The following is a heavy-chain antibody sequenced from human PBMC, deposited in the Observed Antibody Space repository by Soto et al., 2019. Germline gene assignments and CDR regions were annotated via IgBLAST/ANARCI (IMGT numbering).Heavy chain of an antibody. CDR2: INTSAGST. Sequence: GASVKVSCKASGYTFTSYYMHWVRQAPGQGLEWMGTINTSAGSTSSAQKFQGRVTMTRDTSTSTVYMELSSLRSEDTAVYYCARDWYYYGSGSYYFDYWGQGTLVTVSS. V-gene: IGHV1-46*01. CDR3: ARDWYYYGSGSYYFDY. J-gene: IGHJ4*02. D-gene: IGHD3-10*01. CDR1: GYTFTSYY.